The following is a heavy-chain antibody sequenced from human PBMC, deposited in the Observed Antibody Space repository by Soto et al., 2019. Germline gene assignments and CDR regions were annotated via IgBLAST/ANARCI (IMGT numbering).Heavy chain of an antibody. Sequence: QVQLVESGGGVVQPGRSLRLSCAASGFPFRSSVVHWVRQAPGKGLEWVAVISSDETNEDYADSVKGRFTISRDNSKNTLYLQMNSLRVEDTAVYYCARGLIKLEGGAFDIWGQGTMVTVSS. CDR2: ISSDETNE. V-gene: IGHV3-33*01. D-gene: IGHD3-16*01. J-gene: IGHJ3*02. CDR1: GFPFRSSV. CDR3: ARGLIKLEGGAFDI.